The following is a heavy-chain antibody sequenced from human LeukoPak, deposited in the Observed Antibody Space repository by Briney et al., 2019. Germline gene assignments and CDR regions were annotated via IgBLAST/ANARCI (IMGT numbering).Heavy chain of an antibody. CDR2: ISYDGTNK. Sequence: PGGSLRLSCAASGFTFGSFALHWVRQAPGKGLDWAAIISYDGTNKYYADSVKGRFTISSDNSKNTLSLQMNSLRTEDTAVYYCARGGVLYDTSGYFFQHWGQGTLVTVSS. CDR1: GFTFGSFA. CDR3: ARGGVLYDTSGYFFQH. V-gene: IGHV3-30-3*01. D-gene: IGHD3-22*01. J-gene: IGHJ1*01.